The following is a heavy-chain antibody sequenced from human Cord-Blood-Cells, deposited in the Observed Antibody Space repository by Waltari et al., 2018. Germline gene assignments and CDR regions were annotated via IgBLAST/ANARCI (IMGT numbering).Heavy chain of an antibody. V-gene: IGHV5-51*01. CDR1: GYSCTRYW. D-gene: IGHD6-6*01. CDR3: ASSIAAREAAAFDI. Sequence: VQLVQSVDEVKKPGVSLTTSGTGWGYSCTRYWCGVVPQLPGKGLEWMGIIYPGDSDTRYSPSFQGQVTISADKSISTAYLQWSSLKASDTAMYYCASSIAAREAAAFDIWGQGTMVTVSS. J-gene: IGHJ3*02. CDR2: IYPGDSDT.